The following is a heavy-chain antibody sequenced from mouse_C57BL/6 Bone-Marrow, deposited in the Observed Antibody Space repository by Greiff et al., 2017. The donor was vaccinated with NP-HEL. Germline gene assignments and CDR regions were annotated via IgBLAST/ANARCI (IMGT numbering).Heavy chain of an antibody. J-gene: IGHJ1*03. CDR3: AREGFTTVVHWYFDV. V-gene: IGHV1-59*01. CDR1: GYTFTSYW. D-gene: IGHD1-1*01. CDR2: IDPSDSYT. Sequence: QVQLQQPGAELVRPGTSVKLSCEASGYTFTSYWMHWVKQRPGQGLEWIGVIDPSDSYTNYNQKFKGKATLTVDTSSSTAYMQLSSLTSEDSAVYYCAREGFTTVVHWYFDVWGTGTTVTVSS.